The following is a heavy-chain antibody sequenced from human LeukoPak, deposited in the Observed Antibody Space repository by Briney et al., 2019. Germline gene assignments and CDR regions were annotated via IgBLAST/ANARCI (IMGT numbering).Heavy chain of an antibody. Sequence: GASVKVSCKASGYTFTGYYMHWVRQAPGQGLEWMGWINPNSGGTNSAQKFQGRVTMTRDTSISTAYMELSRLRSDDTAVYYCARSSTVTTPYNWFDPWGQGTLVTVSS. CDR1: GYTFTGYY. V-gene: IGHV1-2*02. CDR2: INPNSGGT. CDR3: ARSSTVTTPYNWFDP. J-gene: IGHJ5*02. D-gene: IGHD4-17*01.